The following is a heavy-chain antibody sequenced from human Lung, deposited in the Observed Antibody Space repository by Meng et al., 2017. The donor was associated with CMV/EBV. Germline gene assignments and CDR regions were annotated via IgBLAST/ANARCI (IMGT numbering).Heavy chain of an antibody. D-gene: IGHD6-6*01. Sequence: GGSXRLXCAASGFTFSSYSMTWVRQAPGKGLEWVSSISSSSSYIYYPDSVKGRFTISRDNAKNSLYLQMTSLRAEDTAVYYCARDSSSSYYYYGMDVWGQGTXVTVSS. CDR2: ISSSSSYI. V-gene: IGHV3-21*01. J-gene: IGHJ6*02. CDR3: ARDSSSSYYYYGMDV. CDR1: GFTFSSYS.